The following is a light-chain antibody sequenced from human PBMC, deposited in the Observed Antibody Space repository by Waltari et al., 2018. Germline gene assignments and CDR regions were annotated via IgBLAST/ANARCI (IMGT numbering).Light chain of an antibody. J-gene: IGKJ1*01. CDR1: QSIFYNSNDKNY. V-gene: IGKV4-1*01. CDR3: QQYYSRRT. Sequence: DIVMTQSPEFLPFSLGERATIDCKSSQSIFYNSNDKNYSAGYPQKPGQPPKLLIYSASTRQSGVPDRFSGSGSGADFALTINSLQAENGAVYYCQQYYSRRTFGRGTRVEIK. CDR2: SAS.